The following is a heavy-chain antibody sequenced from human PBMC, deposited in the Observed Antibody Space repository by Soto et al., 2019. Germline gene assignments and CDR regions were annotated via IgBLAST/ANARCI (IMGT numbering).Heavy chain of an antibody. CDR2: ISGSGSAT. J-gene: IGHJ3*02. D-gene: IGHD6-19*01. V-gene: IGHV3-23*01. CDR3: AKEQRVAGTLDFDALDI. Sequence: EVQLLESGGGLVQPGGSLRLSCAASGFTFSSYAMSWVRQAPGKVLEWVSAISGSGSATYYADSVKGRFTIARDNSKTTLDLQMNSLRAGHTAVFYGAKEQRVAGTLDFDALDIWGQATMVTVSS. CDR1: GFTFSSYA.